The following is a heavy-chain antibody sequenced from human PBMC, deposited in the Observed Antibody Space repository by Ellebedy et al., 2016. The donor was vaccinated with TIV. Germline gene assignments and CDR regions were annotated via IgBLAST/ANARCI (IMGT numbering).Heavy chain of an antibody. Sequence: GRFTISRDNAKNSLYLQMNSLRAEDTAVYYCARDRASYCSQGCYGMDVWGQGTTVTVSS. V-gene: IGHV3-11*06. CDR3: ARDRASYCSQGCYGMDV. J-gene: IGHJ6*02. D-gene: IGHD3-10*01.